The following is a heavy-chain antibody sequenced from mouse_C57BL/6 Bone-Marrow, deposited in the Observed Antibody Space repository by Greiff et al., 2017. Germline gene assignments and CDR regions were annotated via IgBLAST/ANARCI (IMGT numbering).Heavy chain of an antibody. D-gene: IGHD1-2*01. Sequence: QVQLQQSGPELVKPGASVKLSCKASGYTFTSYDINWVKQRPGQGLEWIGWIYPRDGSPKYNGKFKGKATLTVDTSSSTAYIELHSLTSEDSAVYFCASKGTADYWGQGTTLTVSS. V-gene: IGHV1-85*01. J-gene: IGHJ2*01. CDR3: ASKGTADY. CDR1: GYTFTSYD. CDR2: IYPRDGSP.